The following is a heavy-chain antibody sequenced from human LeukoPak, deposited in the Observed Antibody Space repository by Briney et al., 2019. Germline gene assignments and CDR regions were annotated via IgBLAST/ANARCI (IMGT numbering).Heavy chain of an antibody. J-gene: IGHJ4*02. CDR1: GFTFSTYS. CDR3: ARHFCSSTSCSN. CDR2: ISSSSSTI. V-gene: IGHV3-48*01. D-gene: IGHD2-2*01. Sequence: GGSLRLFCAACGFTFSTYSMNWVRQAPGEGVEWVSYISSSSSTIYYADSVKGRFNTSRDNDKNSLCLQMNSLRTEDTAVYYCARHFCSSTSCSNWGQGTLVTASS.